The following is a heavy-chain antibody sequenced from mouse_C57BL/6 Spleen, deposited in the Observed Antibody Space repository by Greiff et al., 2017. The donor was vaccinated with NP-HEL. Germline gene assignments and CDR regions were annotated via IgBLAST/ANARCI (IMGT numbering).Heavy chain of an antibody. V-gene: IGHV14-3*01. Sequence: VQLKQSVAELVRPGASVKLSCTASGFTIKNTYMHWVKQRPEQGLEWIGRIDPATGSTKYAPTFQGKATITADTSSNTAYLQLSSLTSEDTAIYYCARNYGSSPYAMDYWGQGTSGTVSS. CDR1: GFTIKNTY. D-gene: IGHD1-1*01. J-gene: IGHJ4*01. CDR3: ARNYGSSPYAMDY. CDR2: IDPATGST.